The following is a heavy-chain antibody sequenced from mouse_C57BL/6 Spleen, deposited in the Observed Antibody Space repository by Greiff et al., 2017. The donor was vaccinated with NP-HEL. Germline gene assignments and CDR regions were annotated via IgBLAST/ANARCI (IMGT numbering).Heavy chain of an antibody. Sequence: LVESGAELVRPGTSVKVSCKASGYAFTNYLIEWVKQRPGQGLEWIGVINPGSGGTNYNEKFKGKATLTADKSSSTAYMQLSSLTSEDSAVYFCARGGYYGSIYYFDYWGQGTTLTVSS. CDR1: GYAFTNYL. D-gene: IGHD1-1*01. J-gene: IGHJ2*01. V-gene: IGHV1-54*01. CDR2: INPGSGGT. CDR3: ARGGYYGSIYYFDY.